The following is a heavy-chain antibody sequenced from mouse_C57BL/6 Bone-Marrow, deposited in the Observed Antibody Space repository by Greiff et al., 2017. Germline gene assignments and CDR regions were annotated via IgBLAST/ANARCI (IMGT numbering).Heavy chain of an antibody. V-gene: IGHV5-12*01. CDR1: GFTFSDYY. CDR2: ISNGGGST. Sequence: EVMLVESGGGLVQPGGSLKLSCAASGFTFSDYYMYWVRQTPEKRLEWVAYISNGGGSTYYPDNVKGRFTISRDNAKNTLYLQRSRLKSEDTAMYYCARQGGYRAMDYWGQGTSVTVSS. J-gene: IGHJ4*01. CDR3: ARQGGYRAMDY. D-gene: IGHD3-1*01.